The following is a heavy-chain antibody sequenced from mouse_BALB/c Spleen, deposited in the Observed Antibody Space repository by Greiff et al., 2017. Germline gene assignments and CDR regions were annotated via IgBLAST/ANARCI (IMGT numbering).Heavy chain of an antibody. Sequence: DVKLVESGGGLVQPGGSLRLSCATSGFTFTDYYMSWVRQPPGQALEWLGIISTKANGYTTEYSASVKGRFTISRDNSQSILYLQMNTLIAEGSAKYYGARDHYYSGSSNWYLDDWGAGTTVTVAS. V-gene: IGHV7-3*02. CDR1: GFTFTDYY. J-gene: IGHJ1*01. CDR2: ISTKANGYTT. D-gene: IGHD1-1*01. CDR3: ARDHYYSGSSNWYLDD.